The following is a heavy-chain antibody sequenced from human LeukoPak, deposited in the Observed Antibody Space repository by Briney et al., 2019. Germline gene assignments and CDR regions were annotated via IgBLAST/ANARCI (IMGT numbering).Heavy chain of an antibody. D-gene: IGHD6-13*01. V-gene: IGHV4-34*01. CDR3: ARAGSSSWYGRWFDP. CDR1: GGSFSGYY. J-gene: IGHJ5*02. Sequence: SETLSLTCAVYGGSFSGYYWSWIRQPLGKGLEWIGEINHSGSTNYNPSLKSRVTISVDTSKNQFSLKLSSVTAADTAVYYCARAGSSSWYGRWFDPWGQGTLVTVSS. CDR2: INHSGST.